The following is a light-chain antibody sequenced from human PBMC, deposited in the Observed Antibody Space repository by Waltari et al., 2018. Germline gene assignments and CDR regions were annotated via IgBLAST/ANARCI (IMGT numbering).Light chain of an antibody. CDR3: RQRSNWPLT. CDR1: QSVSTY. J-gene: IGKJ4*01. Sequence: EIVLTQSPATLSLSPGERATLSCRASQSVSTYLGWYQQKPDQAPRLLIYDASNRATGIPARFSGSGSGTDFTLTISSLEPEDFAVYYCRQRSNWPLTFGGGTKVEIK. CDR2: DAS. V-gene: IGKV3-11*01.